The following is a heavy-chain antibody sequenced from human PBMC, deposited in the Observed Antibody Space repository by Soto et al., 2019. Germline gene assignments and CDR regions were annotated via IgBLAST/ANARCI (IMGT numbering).Heavy chain of an antibody. CDR2: ISDSGTT. CDR1: GFTFRTYA. J-gene: IGHJ5*02. Sequence: EVQLLDSGGGLVQPGGSLRLSCAASGFTFRTYAMSWVRQAPGKGLEWVSTISDSGTTYYANSVKSRFTISRDNSRNTLDLQMNSLRVEDTAVYYCAKGGEGSCSRTICLYFSDSWGQGTLVTVSS. CDR3: AKGGEGSCSRTICLYFSDS. V-gene: IGHV3-23*01. D-gene: IGHD2-2*01.